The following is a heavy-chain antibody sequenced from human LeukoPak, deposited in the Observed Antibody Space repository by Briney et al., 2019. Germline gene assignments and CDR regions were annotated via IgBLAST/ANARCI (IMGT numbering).Heavy chain of an antibody. CDR2: ILWNGGET. CDR3: TRDMRPGGADV. Sequence: PGGSLRLSCAASGFTFSSYAMSWVRQAPGKGLEWVSGILWNGGETGYADSVKVRFTISRDKVKNFLYLQMNSLRVEDTALYFCTRDMRPGGADVWGQGTTVTVSS. V-gene: IGHV3-9*01. J-gene: IGHJ6*02. D-gene: IGHD4-17*01. CDR1: GFTFSSYA.